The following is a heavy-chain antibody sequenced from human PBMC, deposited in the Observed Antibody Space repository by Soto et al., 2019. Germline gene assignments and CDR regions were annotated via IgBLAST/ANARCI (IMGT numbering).Heavy chain of an antibody. D-gene: IGHD3-3*01. CDR1: GFIFSGYA. CDR3: AKENVLFAMDL. V-gene: IGHV3-30-3*01. Sequence: GGSLRLSCAASGFIFSGYAMHWVRRAPGKGLDWVVVISYDGSTEYYAESVRGRFTISRDNSKNTLYLQMNSLRPEDTAVYYCAKENVLFAMDLWGQGSTVTVSS. J-gene: IGHJ6*02. CDR2: ISYDGSTE.